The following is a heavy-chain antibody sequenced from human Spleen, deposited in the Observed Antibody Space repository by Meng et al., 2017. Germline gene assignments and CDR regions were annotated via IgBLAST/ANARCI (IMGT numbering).Heavy chain of an antibody. D-gene: IGHD6-19*01. CDR1: GFSLRTSGVG. CDR3: AHRAVAGSFEYFQH. CDR2: IYWDDDK. Sequence: QIPLKESGHTLMNPPQTITLTCTFAGFSLRTSGVGVGWIRQPRGKALEWLALIYWDDDKRYSPSLKSRLTITKDNSKNQVVLTMTNMDSVDTATYYCAHRAVAGSFEYFQHWGQGTLVTVSS. J-gene: IGHJ1*01. V-gene: IGHV2-5*02.